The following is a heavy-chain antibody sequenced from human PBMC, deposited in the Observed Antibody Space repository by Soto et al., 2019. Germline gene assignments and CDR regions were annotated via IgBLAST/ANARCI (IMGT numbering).Heavy chain of an antibody. Sequence: ASVKVSCKASGYTFTSYGISWVRQAPGQGLEWMGWISAYNGNTNYAQKLQGRVTMTTDTSTSTAYMELRSLRSDDTAVYYWARDLYNWNDLTGAGDYWGQGTLVTVSS. V-gene: IGHV1-18*01. CDR2: ISAYNGNT. J-gene: IGHJ4*02. D-gene: IGHD1-1*01. CDR3: ARDLYNWNDLTGAGDY. CDR1: GYTFTSYG.